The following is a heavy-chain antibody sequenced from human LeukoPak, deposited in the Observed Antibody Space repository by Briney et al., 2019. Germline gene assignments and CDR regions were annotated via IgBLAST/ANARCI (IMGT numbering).Heavy chain of an antibody. V-gene: IGHV4-61*02. J-gene: IGHJ4*02. CDR2: IYSSGGT. CDR3: AREDYYDSSGYYPFDV. CDR1: GGSISSGSYY. Sequence: TSETLSLTCTVSGGSISSGSYYWNWIRQPAGKGLEWVGRIYSSGGTDFTPSLKSRGTISVDTSKNQFSLKLSSVTAADTAVYYCAREDYYDSSGYYPFDVWGQGILVTVSS. D-gene: IGHD3-22*01.